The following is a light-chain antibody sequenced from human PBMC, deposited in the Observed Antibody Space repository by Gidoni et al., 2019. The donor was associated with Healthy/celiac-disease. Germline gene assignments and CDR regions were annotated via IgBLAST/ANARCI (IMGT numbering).Light chain of an antibody. CDR3: QQRRNSFT. J-gene: IGKJ3*01. CDR1: QSVSSY. Sequence: EIVLTQSPATLSLSPGERATLSCRASQSVSSYLAWYQQKPGQAPRLLIYDASNRATGIPARFSGSGSGTDFTLTISSIEPEDFAVYYCQQRRNSFTFXPXTKVDIK. CDR2: DAS. V-gene: IGKV3-11*01.